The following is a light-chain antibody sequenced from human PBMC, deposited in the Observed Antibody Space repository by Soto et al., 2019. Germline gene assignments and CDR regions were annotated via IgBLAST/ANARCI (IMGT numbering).Light chain of an antibody. J-gene: IGLJ1*01. V-gene: IGLV2-14*01. CDR2: EVS. CDR1: SSDVGRYNY. CDR3: SSYTNSSTLYV. Sequence: QSALTQPASVSWSPGQSITISCTGSSSDVGRYNYVSWYQHHPGKAPKLMIYEVSNRPSGVSNRFSGSKSGNTASLTISGLQAEDEADYHCSSYTNSSTLYVFGTGTKVTVL.